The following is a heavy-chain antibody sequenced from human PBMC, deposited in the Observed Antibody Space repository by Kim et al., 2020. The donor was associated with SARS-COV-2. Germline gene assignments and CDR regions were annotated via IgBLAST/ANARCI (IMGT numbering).Heavy chain of an antibody. V-gene: IGHV3-21*01. D-gene: IGHD6-6*01. CDR2: ISSSSSYI. CDR3: AREAYSSSFFYYYYMDV. Sequence: GGSLRLSCAASGFTFSSYSMNWVRQAPGKGLEWVSSISSSSSYIYYADSVKGRFTISRDNAKNSLYLQMNCLRAEDTAVYYCAREAYSSSFFYYYYMDVWGKGTTVTVSS. J-gene: IGHJ6*03. CDR1: GFTFSSYS.